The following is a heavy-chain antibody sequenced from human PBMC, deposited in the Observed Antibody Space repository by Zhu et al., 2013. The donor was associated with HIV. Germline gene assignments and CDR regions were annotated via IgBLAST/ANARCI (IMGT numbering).Heavy chain of an antibody. CDR3: ARDFYCTGGNCRNCFDP. CDR2: ISGSNGRT. CDR1: GYTFTTYG. J-gene: IGHJ5*02. D-gene: IGHD2-15*01. Sequence: QVQLVQSGPEVKEPGASVKVSCKASGYTFTTYGISWVRQAPGQGLEWMGWISGSNGRTTYAQKVQGRVTLTTDTSTSTAHMELRSLRSDDTAVYYCARDFYCTGGNCRNCFDPGAREPWSPSPQ. V-gene: IGHV1-18*01.